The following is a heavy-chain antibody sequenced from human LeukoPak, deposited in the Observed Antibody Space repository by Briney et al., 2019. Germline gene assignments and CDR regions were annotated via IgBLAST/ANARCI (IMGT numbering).Heavy chain of an antibody. CDR3: AKDEGTYYDFWSGYSPYFDY. Sequence: GGSLRLSCAASGVTLSSYAMSWARQAPGKGLEWVSGISSSGSGGSTYYADSVKGRFTISRDNSKNTLYLQMNSLRAEDTAVYYCAKDEGTYYDFWSGYSPYFDYWGQGTLVTVSS. D-gene: IGHD3-3*01. J-gene: IGHJ4*02. CDR1: GVTLSSYA. CDR2: ISSSGSGGST. V-gene: IGHV3-23*01.